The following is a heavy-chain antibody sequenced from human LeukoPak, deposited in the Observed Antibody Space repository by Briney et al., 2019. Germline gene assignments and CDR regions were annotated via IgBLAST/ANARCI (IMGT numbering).Heavy chain of an antibody. J-gene: IGHJ6*03. D-gene: IGHD6-19*01. CDR1: GFTFSNAW. CDR2: IESKTDGGTT. Sequence: GGSLRLSCAASGFTFSNAWMSWVRQAPGKGLEWVGRIESKTDGGTTDYAAPVKGRFTISRDDSKNTLYLQMNSLKTEDTAVYYCTTEQWQYYYYYYMDVWGKGTTVTISS. CDR3: TTEQWQYYYYYYMDV. V-gene: IGHV3-15*04.